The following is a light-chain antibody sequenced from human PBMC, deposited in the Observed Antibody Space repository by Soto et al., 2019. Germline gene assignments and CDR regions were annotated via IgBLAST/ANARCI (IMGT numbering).Light chain of an antibody. V-gene: IGKV1-39*01. CDR1: QSISNY. Sequence: DIQMTQSPSSLSASVGDRVTITCRASQSISNYLNWYQQKPGKAPKLLIYAASSLQGGVPPRFSGSGSGTDFTLTISSLQPEDFATYYCQQSYSSPETFGQGTKVE. J-gene: IGKJ1*01. CDR2: AAS. CDR3: QQSYSSPET.